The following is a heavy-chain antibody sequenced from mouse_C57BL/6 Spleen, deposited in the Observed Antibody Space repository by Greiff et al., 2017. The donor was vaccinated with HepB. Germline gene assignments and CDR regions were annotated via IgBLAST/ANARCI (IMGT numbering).Heavy chain of an antibody. CDR2: IYPGSGST. Sequence: QVQLQQPGAELVKPGASVKMSCKASGYTFTSYWITWVKQRPGQGLEWIGDIYPGSGSTNYNEKFKSKATLTVDTSSSTAYMQLSSLTSEDSAVYSCARCQLRLRGGFAYWGQGTLVTVSA. CDR3: ARCQLRLRGGFAY. CDR1: GYTFTSYW. J-gene: IGHJ3*01. D-gene: IGHD3-2*02. V-gene: IGHV1-55*01.